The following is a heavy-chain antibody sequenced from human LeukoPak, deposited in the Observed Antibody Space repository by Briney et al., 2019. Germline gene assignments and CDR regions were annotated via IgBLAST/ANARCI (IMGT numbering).Heavy chain of an antibody. V-gene: IGHV3-53*01. D-gene: IGHD3-9*01. J-gene: IGHJ4*02. CDR2: IYSGGST. Sequence: GGSLRLSCAASGFTFSSYNMNWVRQAPGKGLEWVSVIYSGGSTYYADSVKGRFTISRDNSKNTLYLQMNSLRAEDTAVYYCARGVDILTGYDYWGQGTLVTVSS. CDR3: ARGVDILTGYDY. CDR1: GFTFSSYN.